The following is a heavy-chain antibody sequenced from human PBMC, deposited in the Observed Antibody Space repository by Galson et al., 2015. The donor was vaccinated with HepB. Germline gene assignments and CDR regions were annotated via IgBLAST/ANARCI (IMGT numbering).Heavy chain of an antibody. V-gene: IGHV1-69*06. D-gene: IGHD2-15*01. J-gene: IGHJ4*02. CDR3: ARSSGGLLGENYFDY. CDR2: VIPITGTA. CDR1: GGIFSSYV. Sequence: SVKVSCKASGGIFSSYVFAWVRQVPGQGLEWMGGVIPITGTANYAQKFQGRVTSTADKSTSTAYLDLSSLRSDDTAVYYCARSSGGLLGENYFDYWGQGTLVSVSS.